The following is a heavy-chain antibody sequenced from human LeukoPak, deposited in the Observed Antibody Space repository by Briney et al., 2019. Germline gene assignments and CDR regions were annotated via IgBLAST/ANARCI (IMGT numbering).Heavy chain of an antibody. Sequence: GGSLRLSCAASGFTFSSYWMHWVRQAPGKGLVWVSRINTDGSSTSYADSVKGRFTISRDNSKNTLYLQMNSLRAEDTAVYYCAKDGARNGYFDYWGQGTLVTVSS. CDR1: GFTFSSYW. J-gene: IGHJ4*02. CDR3: AKDGARNGYFDY. CDR2: INTDGSST. V-gene: IGHV3-74*01. D-gene: IGHD3-16*01.